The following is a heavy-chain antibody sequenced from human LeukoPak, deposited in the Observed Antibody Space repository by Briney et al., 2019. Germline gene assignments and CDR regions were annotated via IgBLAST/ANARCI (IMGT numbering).Heavy chain of an antibody. J-gene: IGHJ5*02. D-gene: IGHD4-11*01. V-gene: IGHV1-18*01. CDR3: ARVRLIPAKVTTGGWSNP. Sequence: ASVKVSCKASGHTFTSYGISWVRQAPGQGLEWMGWISAYNGNTNYAQKLQGRVTMTTDTSTSTAYMELRSLRSDDTAVYYCARVRLIPAKVTTGGWSNPGGQGT. CDR2: ISAYNGNT. CDR1: GHTFTSYG.